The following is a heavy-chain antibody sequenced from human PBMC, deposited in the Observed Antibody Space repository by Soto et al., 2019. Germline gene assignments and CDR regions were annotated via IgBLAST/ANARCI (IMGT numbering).Heavy chain of an antibody. J-gene: IGHJ4*02. D-gene: IGHD3-10*01. Sequence: GASVKVSCKVSGYTLTELSMHWVRQAPGKGLEWKGGFDPEDGETIYAQKFQGRVTMTEDISTDAAYMELSSLRSEDTALYYFATDNRYYYGSGSYWQFDYWGQGTLVTVSS. V-gene: IGHV1-24*01. CDR1: GYTLTELS. CDR2: FDPEDGET. CDR3: ATDNRYYYGSGSYWQFDY.